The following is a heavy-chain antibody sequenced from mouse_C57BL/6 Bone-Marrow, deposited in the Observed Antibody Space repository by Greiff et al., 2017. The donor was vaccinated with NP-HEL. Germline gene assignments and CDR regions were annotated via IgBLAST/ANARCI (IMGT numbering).Heavy chain of an antibody. D-gene: IGHD3-2*02. V-gene: IGHV2-6*03. CDR2: LWRDGST. CDR3: ARDSSGPWGFDY. CDR1: GFSFTRYC. J-gene: IGHJ2*01. Sequence: VPLVESGPGLVPPSQSLSISCTVSGFSFTRYCVHCVPHPPGTVLEWLVLLWRDGSTTSNSALKSRLCLCMDNSQSQVFLKMNSLQTDDTAMYYCARDSSGPWGFDYWGKGTTLTVSS.